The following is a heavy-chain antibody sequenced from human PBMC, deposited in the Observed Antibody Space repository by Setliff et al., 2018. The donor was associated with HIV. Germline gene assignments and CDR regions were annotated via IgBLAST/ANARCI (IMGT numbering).Heavy chain of an antibody. Sequence: PSETLSLTFSVSGYSITDGYRWGWIRQSTTRGLTWLGSVSYTGSTYYNPSLSSRLTISMDTSKNEFSLKLTSPTAADTAIYYCARDRALRFSDSHSFYYFDYWGQGSLVTVSS. CDR2: VSYTGST. D-gene: IGHD2-15*01. V-gene: IGHV4-38-2*02. CDR1: GYSITDGYR. CDR3: ARDRALRFSDSHSFYYFDY. J-gene: IGHJ4*02.